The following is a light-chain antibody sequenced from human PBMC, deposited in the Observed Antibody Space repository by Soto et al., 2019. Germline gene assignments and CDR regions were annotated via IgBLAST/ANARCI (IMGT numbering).Light chain of an antibody. CDR1: QSINNR. CDR3: QQSYSSLIT. V-gene: IGKV1-39*01. Sequence: DIPMTQSPSSLSASVGDRVTITCRASQSINNRLNWYQQKPGKAPNLLIYVASSLQSGVPSRFSGSGSGTHFTLTISSLQPEDFATYYCQQSYSSLITFGPGTKVDFK. CDR2: VAS. J-gene: IGKJ3*01.